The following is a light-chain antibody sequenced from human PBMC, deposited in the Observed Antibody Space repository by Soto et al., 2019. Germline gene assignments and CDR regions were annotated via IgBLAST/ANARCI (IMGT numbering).Light chain of an antibody. CDR3: QQYNNWPRLT. CDR2: RTS. CDR1: QSISSN. J-gene: IGKJ4*01. Sequence: EILMTQSPATLSLCPGEISTLSCRSSQSISSNLAWYQQKPGQAPRLLMFRTSSRATGFPARFSGSGSGTEFTLTISSLQSEDFAVYYCQQYNNWPRLTFGGGTKVDIK. V-gene: IGKV3-15*01.